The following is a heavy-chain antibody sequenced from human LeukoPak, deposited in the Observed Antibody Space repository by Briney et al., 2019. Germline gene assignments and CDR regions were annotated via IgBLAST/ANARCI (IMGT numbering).Heavy chain of an antibody. V-gene: IGHV3-23*01. CDR3: AKRSGYDSGYFGY. Sequence: PGGSLRLSCAASGFTFTTYAMSWVRQVPGKGLEWVSAIGGSGGTTYYAASVQGRFTISRDNSKNTLYLQMNSLRGEDTAVYYCAKRSGYDSGYFGYWDQGILVTVSS. CDR2: IGGSGGTT. CDR1: GFTFTTYA. D-gene: IGHD3-22*01. J-gene: IGHJ4*02.